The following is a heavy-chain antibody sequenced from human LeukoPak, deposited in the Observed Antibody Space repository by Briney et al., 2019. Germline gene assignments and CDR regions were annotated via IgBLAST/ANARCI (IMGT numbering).Heavy chain of an antibody. CDR3: ARDPSQAEFWSSDP. Sequence: ASVKVSCKASGYTFTGYYMHWVRQAPGQGLEWMGWINPNSGGTNYAQKFQGRVTMTRDTSISTAYMELSRLRSDDTAVYYCARDPSQAEFWSSDPWGQGTLVTVSS. V-gene: IGHV1-2*02. D-gene: IGHD3/OR15-3a*01. J-gene: IGHJ5*02. CDR1: GYTFTGYY. CDR2: INPNSGGT.